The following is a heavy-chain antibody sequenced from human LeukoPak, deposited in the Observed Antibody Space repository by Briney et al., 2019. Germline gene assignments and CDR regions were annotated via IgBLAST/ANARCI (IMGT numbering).Heavy chain of an antibody. V-gene: IGHV1-69*04. CDR3: ARDLPPYYFDY. CDR1: GGIFSSYA. Sequence: GSSVKVSCEASGGIFSSYAFSWVRQAPGQGLEWMGRIIPILGIANYAQKFQGRVTITADKSTRTAYMDLSSLRSEDTAVYYCARDLPPYYFDYWGQGTLVTVSS. J-gene: IGHJ4*02. CDR2: IIPILGIA.